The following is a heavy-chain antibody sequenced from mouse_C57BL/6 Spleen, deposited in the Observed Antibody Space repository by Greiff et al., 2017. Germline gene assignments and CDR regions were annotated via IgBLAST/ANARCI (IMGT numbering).Heavy chain of an antibody. Sequence: EVQLQQSGPGMVKPSQSLSLTCTVTGYSITSGYDWHWIRHFPGNKLEWMGYISYSGSTNYNPSLKNRISITRDTSKNQFFLKLNSVTTEDTATYYCARDYAMDYWGQGTSVTVSS. CDR1: GYSITSGYD. CDR3: ARDYAMDY. CDR2: ISYSGST. V-gene: IGHV3-1*01. J-gene: IGHJ4*01.